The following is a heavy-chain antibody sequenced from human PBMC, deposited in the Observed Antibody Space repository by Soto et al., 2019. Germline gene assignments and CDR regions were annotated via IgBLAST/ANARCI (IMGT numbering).Heavy chain of an antibody. CDR2: IYWDDDK. J-gene: IGHJ6*02. Sequence: SGPTLVNPTQTLTLTCTFSAFSLSTGGVGVGWIRQPPGKALEWLALIYWDDDKRYSPSLRSRLTITKDTSKNQVVLTMTNMDPVDTATYYCIQSRFGGDCLQSYASYYYYGMDVWGQGTTDTVSS. D-gene: IGHD2-21*02. CDR3: IQSRFGGDCLQSYASYYYYGMDV. V-gene: IGHV2-5*02. CDR1: AFSLSTGGVG.